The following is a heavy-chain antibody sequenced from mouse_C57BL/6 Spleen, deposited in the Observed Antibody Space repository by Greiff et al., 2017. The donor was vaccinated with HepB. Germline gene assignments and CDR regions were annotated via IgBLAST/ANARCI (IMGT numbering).Heavy chain of an antibody. D-gene: IGHD1-1*01. V-gene: IGHV1-64*01. J-gene: IGHJ2*01. CDR3: ARGVTTVPYYFDY. CDR1: GYTFTSYW. CDR2: IHPNSGST. Sequence: VQLQQSGAELVKPGASVKLSCKASGYTFTSYWMHWVKQRPGQGLEWIGMIHPNSGSTNYNEKFKSKATLTVDKSSSTAYMQLSSLTSEDSAVYYCARGVTTVPYYFDYWGQGTTLTVSS.